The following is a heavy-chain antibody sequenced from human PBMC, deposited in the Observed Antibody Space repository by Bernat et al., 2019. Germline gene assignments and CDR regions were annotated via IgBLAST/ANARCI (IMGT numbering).Heavy chain of an antibody. D-gene: IGHD4-17*01. V-gene: IGHV3-48*01. CDR2: ISSSSTI. CDR1: GFTFSSYS. J-gene: IGHJ6*02. CDR3: ARNIDYGDYDSFYYYGMDV. Sequence: EVQLVESGGGLVQPGGSLRLSCAASGFTFSSYSMNWVRQAPGKGLEWVSYISSSSTIYYADSVKGRFTISRDNAKNSLYLQMNSLRAEDTAVYYCARNIDYGDYDSFYYYGMDVWGQGTTVTVSS.